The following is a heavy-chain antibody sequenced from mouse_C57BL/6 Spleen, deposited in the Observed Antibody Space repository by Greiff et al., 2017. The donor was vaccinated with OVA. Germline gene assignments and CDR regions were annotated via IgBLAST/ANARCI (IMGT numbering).Heavy chain of an antibody. J-gene: IGHJ3*01. D-gene: IGHD2-3*01. CDR1: GYTFTSYW. CDR2: IYPGSGST. V-gene: IGHV1-55*01. CDR3: AREGDGYYVGFAY. Sequence: QVQLQQPGAELVKPGASVKMSCKASGYTFTSYWITWVKQRPGQGLEWIGDIYPGSGSTNYNEKFKSKATLTVDTSSSTAYMQLSSLTSEDSAVYYCAREGDGYYVGFAYWGQGTLVTVSA.